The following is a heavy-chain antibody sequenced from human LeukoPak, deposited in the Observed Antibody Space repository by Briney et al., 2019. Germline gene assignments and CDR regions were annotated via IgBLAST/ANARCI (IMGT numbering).Heavy chain of an antibody. CDR3: ARHRHSHHYDY. CDR1: GGSISSSSSDYY. Sequence: SQTLSLTCTVSGGSISSSSSDYYWGWVRQPPGKGLEWIGSISYSWSTYYNPSLKSRVTISADTSNNQFSLKLTSVTAADTAVYYCARHRHSHHYDYWGQGTLVTVSS. V-gene: IGHV4-39*01. D-gene: IGHD5-18*01. J-gene: IGHJ4*02. CDR2: ISYSWST.